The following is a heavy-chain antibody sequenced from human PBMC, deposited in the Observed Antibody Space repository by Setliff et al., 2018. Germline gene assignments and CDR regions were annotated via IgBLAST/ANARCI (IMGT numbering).Heavy chain of an antibody. Sequence: PGGSLRLSCAAAGFTFSSHWMHWVRQAPGKRLMWVSRINNDGSSTTYEDSVKGRFTISRDNAKNTLYLQMNSLRAEDTAVYYCAVDAKYYYGSGSYFDYWGQGTLVTVSS. CDR2: INNDGSST. CDR1: GFTFSSHW. CDR3: AVDAKYYYGSGSYFDY. D-gene: IGHD3-10*01. J-gene: IGHJ4*02. V-gene: IGHV3-74*01.